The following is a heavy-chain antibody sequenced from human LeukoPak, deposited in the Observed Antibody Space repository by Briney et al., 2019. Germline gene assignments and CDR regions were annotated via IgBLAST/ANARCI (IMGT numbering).Heavy chain of an antibody. CDR2: TYYRSKWYN. CDR1: GESVSSNTAA. J-gene: IGHJ1*01. Sequence: SQTLSLTCVLSGESVSSNTAAWNWIRQSPSRGLEWLGRTYYRSKWYNDYAPSVKSRISIDPDTSKNQFSLQLNSVTPEDSAVYYCARESSGLHRWGQGTLVTVSS. CDR3: ARESSGLHR. V-gene: IGHV6-1*01.